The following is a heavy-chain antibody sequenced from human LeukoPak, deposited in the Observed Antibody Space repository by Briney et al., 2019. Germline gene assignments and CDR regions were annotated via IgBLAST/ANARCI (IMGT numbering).Heavy chain of an antibody. V-gene: IGHV1-18*01. D-gene: IGHD5-18*01. CDR1: GYTFTSYG. Sequence: ASVKVSCKASGYTFTSYGISWVRQAPGRGLEWMGWISAYNGNTNYAQKLQGRVTMTTDTSTSTAYMELRSLRSDDTAVYYCARELRGYSYGYDPDYYYYGMDVWGQGTTVTVSS. J-gene: IGHJ6*02. CDR3: ARELRGYSYGYDPDYYYYGMDV. CDR2: ISAYNGNT.